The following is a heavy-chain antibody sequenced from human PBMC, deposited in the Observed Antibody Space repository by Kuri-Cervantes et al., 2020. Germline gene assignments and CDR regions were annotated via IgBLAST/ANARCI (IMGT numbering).Heavy chain of an antibody. D-gene: IGHD7-27*01. CDR2: IDRRGST. V-gene: IGHV4-34*01. Sequence: GSLRLSCAVYGGSFSGYYWSWIRQPPGKGLEWIGEIDRRGSTNYNPSLKSRVTASVDTSKNQFSLRLSSVTAADTAVYYCARASLTGPHFDYWGQGTLVTVSS. CDR3: ARASLTGPHFDY. J-gene: IGHJ4*02. CDR1: GGSFSGYY.